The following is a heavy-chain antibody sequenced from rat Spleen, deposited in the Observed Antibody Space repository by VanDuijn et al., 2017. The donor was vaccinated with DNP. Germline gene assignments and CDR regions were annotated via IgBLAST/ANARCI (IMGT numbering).Heavy chain of an antibody. J-gene: IGHJ2*01. V-gene: IGHV5-31*01. D-gene: IGHD1-2*01. CDR2: ITRSGGDT. CDR1: EFTLNNYW. Sequence: EVQLVESGGDLVQPGRSLKLSCVASEFTLNNYWMTWIRQVPGKGLEWVASITRSGGDTYYPDSVKGRFTISRDDAKSTLYLQMDSLRSEDTATYYCATDQGTITAPFDSWGPGVMVTVSS. CDR3: ATDQGTITAPFDS.